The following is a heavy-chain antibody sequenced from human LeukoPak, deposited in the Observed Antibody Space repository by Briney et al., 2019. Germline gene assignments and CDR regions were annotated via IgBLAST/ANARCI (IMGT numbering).Heavy chain of an antibody. CDR1: GYTFTNYY. CDR3: TRDLLGFATTPLSD. J-gene: IGHJ4*02. D-gene: IGHD4-17*01. Sequence: ASVRVSCKASGYTFTNYYMHWVRHAPGHGLEWMVWINPNRGDTNYAQKFQGRVTMTRDTSISTAFMELTRLTSDDTAVYYCTRDLLGFATTPLSDWGQGTLVTVSS. CDR2: INPNRGDT. V-gene: IGHV1-2*02.